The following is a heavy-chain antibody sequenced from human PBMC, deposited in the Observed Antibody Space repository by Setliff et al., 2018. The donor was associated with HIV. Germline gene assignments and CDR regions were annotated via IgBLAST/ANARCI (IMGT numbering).Heavy chain of an antibody. CDR3: ARSYSSSLNPSGWMDV. Sequence: SETLSLTCNVSGVSISSHHWSWIRQPPGKGLEWIGYIYYTGTTKYNPSLESRVAISIGMSKNQLSLQLSSVTAADTAVYFCARSYSSSLNPSGWMDVWGKGTTVTVSS. CDR2: IYYTGTT. CDR1: GVSISSHH. V-gene: IGHV4-59*11. J-gene: IGHJ6*04. D-gene: IGHD6-13*01.